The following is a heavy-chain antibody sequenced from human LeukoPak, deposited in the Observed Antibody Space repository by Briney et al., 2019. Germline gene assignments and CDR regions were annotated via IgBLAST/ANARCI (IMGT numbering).Heavy chain of an antibody. CDR1: GDSFSSHY. CDR2: FYYTGST. Sequence: SETLSLTCAVSGDSFSSHYWSWIRQPPGKGLEWIGYFYYTGSTNYNPSLKSRLTISVDTSKNRFSLKLSSVTAADTAVYYCARATDSSGYYYRGATRYYFDYWGQGTLVTVSS. J-gene: IGHJ4*02. CDR3: ARATDSSGYYYRGATRYYFDY. V-gene: IGHV4-59*11. D-gene: IGHD3-22*01.